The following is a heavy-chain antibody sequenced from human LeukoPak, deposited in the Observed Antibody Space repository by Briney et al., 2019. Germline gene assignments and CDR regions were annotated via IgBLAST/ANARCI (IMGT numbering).Heavy chain of an antibody. CDR2: IYTSGST. D-gene: IGHD3-10*01. V-gene: IGHV4-61*02. J-gene: IGHJ4*02. CDR3: ARDPMPRYYYGSGSYTFLDY. CDR1: GGSISSGSYY. Sequence: SQTLSLTCTVSGGSISSGSYYWSWIRQPAGKGLEWIGRIYTSGSTNYNPSLKSRVTISVDKSKNQFSLKLSSVTAADTAVYYCARDPMPRYYYGSGSYTFLDYWGQGTLVTVSS.